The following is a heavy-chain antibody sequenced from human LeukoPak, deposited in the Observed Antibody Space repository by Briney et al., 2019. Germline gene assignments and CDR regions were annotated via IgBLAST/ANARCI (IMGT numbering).Heavy chain of an antibody. CDR2: INPNSGGT. J-gene: IGHJ4*02. V-gene: IGHV1-2*02. Sequence: ASVKVSCKASGYTLTGYYMHWVQQAPGQGLEWMGWINPNSGGTNYAQKFQGRVTMTRDTSISTAYMELSRLRSDDTAVYYCARDRGSGSSVDYWGQGTLVTVSS. CDR1: GYTLTGYY. CDR3: ARDRGSGSSVDY. D-gene: IGHD1-26*01.